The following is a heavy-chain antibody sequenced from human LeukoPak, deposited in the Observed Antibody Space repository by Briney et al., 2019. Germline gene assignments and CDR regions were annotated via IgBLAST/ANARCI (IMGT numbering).Heavy chain of an antibody. CDR1: GYSFTSYW. CDR2: IYPGDSDT. V-gene: IGHV5-51*01. CDR3: ARRDYVPIFDY. Sequence: GESLMISCKGSGYSFTSYWIGWVRQMPGKGLEWMGIIYPGDSDTRYSPSFQGQVTISADKTISTAYLQWSSLKASDTAIYYCARRDYVPIFDYWGQGTLVTVSS. D-gene: IGHD4-17*01. J-gene: IGHJ4*02.